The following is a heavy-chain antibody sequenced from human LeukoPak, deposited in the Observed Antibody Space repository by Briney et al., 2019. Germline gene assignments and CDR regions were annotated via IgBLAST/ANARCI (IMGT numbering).Heavy chain of an antibody. D-gene: IGHD5-18*01. CDR3: ARDYGYSYGHDFDY. CDR1: GFTFSSYA. CDR2: ISGSGGST. J-gene: IGHJ4*02. Sequence: PGGSLRLSCAASGFTFSSYAMSWVRQAPGKGLEWVSAISGSGGSTYYADSVKGRFTISRDNAKNTLYLQMNSLRAEDTAVYYCARDYGYSYGHDFDYWGQGTLVTVSS. V-gene: IGHV3-23*01.